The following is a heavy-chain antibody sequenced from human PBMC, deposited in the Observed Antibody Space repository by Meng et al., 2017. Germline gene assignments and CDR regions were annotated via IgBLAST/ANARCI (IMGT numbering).Heavy chain of an antibody. CDR3: ARDSSSGWYHNY. D-gene: IGHD6-19*01. CDR2: IYSGGST. Sequence: EVQLVGTGGGLIQPGGSLRLACTASGFSVTTSYMSWVRQAPGKGLEWVSVIYSGGSTYYADSVKGRFSISRDNSKNTLYLQMNSLRAEDTAVYFCARDSSSGWYHNYWGQGTLVTVSS. V-gene: IGHV3-53*02. J-gene: IGHJ4*02. CDR1: GFSVTTSY.